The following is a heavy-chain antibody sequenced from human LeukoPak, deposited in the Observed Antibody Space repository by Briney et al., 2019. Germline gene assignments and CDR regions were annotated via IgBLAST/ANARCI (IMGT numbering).Heavy chain of an antibody. CDR2: ISYDGNNK. V-gene: IGHV3-30*04. Sequence: GGSLRLSCAASGFTFSNYAMNWVRQAPGGGLEWVAAISYDGNNKFYADSVKGRFTISRDNSKNTLYLQMNSLRAEDTAVYYCARTYYDFWSGPNPGLYYYYGMDVWGQGTTVTVSS. CDR3: ARTYYDFWSGPNPGLYYYYGMDV. J-gene: IGHJ6*02. D-gene: IGHD3-3*01. CDR1: GFTFSNYA.